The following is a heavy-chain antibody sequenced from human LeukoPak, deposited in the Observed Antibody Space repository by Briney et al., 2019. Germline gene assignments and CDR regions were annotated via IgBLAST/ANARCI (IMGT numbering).Heavy chain of an antibody. CDR2: ISGSGDST. V-gene: IGHV3-23*01. CDR1: GFTFSSFA. Sequence: PGGSLRLSCAASGFTFSSFALSWVRQAPGKGLEWVSSISGSGDSTYYMESVKGRFTISRDNAKNTLFLQMNSLRAEDTAVYYCVRDGVGAPPFDYWGQGALVTVSS. CDR3: VRDGVGAPPFDY. D-gene: IGHD1-26*01. J-gene: IGHJ4*02.